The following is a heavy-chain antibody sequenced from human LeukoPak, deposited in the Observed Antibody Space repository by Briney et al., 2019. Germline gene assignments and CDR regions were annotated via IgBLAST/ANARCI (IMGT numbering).Heavy chain of an antibody. CDR3: ARHSGSGWQALGY. CDR1: GYTFSNYG. CDR2: TSYNGNT. V-gene: IGHV1-18*04. J-gene: IGHJ4*02. D-gene: IGHD6-19*01. Sequence: EASVNVSCKASGYTFSNYGISWVRQAPGLGLEWMGWTSYNGNTNYAQKFQDRVTMTTDTSTTTAYMELRSLESDDTAVYYCARHSGSGWQALGYWGQGTLVTVSS.